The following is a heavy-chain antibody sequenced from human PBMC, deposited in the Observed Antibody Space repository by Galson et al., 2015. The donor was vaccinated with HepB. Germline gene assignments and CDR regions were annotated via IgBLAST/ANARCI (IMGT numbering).Heavy chain of an antibody. CDR2: TYYRSKWII. CDR3: ARDMVQGVTRYYSDS. Sequence: CAISGDSVSSNHAVWNWIRQSPSRGLEWLGRTYYRSKWIIDYATSVKSRITISPDTSRNQFSLQLNSVTPEDTAVYYCARDMVQGVTRYYSDSWGQGTLVTVSS. J-gene: IGHJ4*02. V-gene: IGHV6-1*01. D-gene: IGHD3-10*01. CDR1: GDSVSSNHAV.